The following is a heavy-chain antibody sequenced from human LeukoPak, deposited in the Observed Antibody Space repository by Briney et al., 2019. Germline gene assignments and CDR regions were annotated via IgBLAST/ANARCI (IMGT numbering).Heavy chain of an antibody. CDR2: ISGSGVST. CDR1: GFTFSSYA. V-gene: IGHV3-23*01. J-gene: IGHJ4*02. CDR3: AKLGIVVVTARDY. D-gene: IGHD2-21*02. Sequence: GGSLRLSCAASGFTFSSYAMNWVRQAPGKGLEWVSTISGSGVSTFYADSVKGRFTISRDNSKNTLYLHMNSLRAEDTAVYYCAKLGIVVVTARDYWGQGTLVTVSS.